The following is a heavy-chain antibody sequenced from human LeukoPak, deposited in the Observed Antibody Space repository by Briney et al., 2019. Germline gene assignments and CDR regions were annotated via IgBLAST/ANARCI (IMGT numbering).Heavy chain of an antibody. D-gene: IGHD5-18*01. CDR3: ARGGGYSYGQLDY. CDR1: GFTLSSYA. Sequence: GGSLRLSCAASGFTLSSYAMHWVRQAPGKGLEWVAVISYDGSNKYYADSVKGRFTISRDNSKNTLYLQMNSLRAEDTAVYYCARGGGYSYGQLDYWGQGTLVTVSS. CDR2: ISYDGSNK. J-gene: IGHJ4*02. V-gene: IGHV3-30-3*01.